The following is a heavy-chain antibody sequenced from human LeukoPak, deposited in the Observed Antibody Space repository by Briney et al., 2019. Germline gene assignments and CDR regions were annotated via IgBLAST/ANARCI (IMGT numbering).Heavy chain of an antibody. CDR3: ARGGFTYDDFWSAYYTADY. CDR2: FWYDGSNK. V-gene: IGHV3-33*01. Sequence: GGSLRLSCAASGFTFSSFGLHWVPQAPGKGLEWVAVFWYDGSNKYYADSVKGRSTISRDNSRNTLYLQMNSLRAEDTAVYYCARGGFTYDDFWSAYYTADYWGQGTLVTVSS. CDR1: GFTFSSFG. J-gene: IGHJ4*02. D-gene: IGHD3-3*01.